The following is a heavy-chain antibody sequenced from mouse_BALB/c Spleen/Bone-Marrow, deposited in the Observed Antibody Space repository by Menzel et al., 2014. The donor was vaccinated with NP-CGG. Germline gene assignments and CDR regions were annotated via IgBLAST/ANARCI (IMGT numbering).Heavy chain of an antibody. CDR2: IDPANVNT. J-gene: IGHJ3*01. V-gene: IGHV14-3*02. Sequence: VQLQQSGAELVKPGASVKLSCTASGFNIKNTHIHWVKQRPEQGLEWIGRIDPANVNTKYDPKFQGKATITADTSSNTAYLQLSSLTSEDTAVYYCATYYYGSSLFAYWGQGTLVTVSA. CDR3: ATYYYGSSLFAY. CDR1: GFNIKNTH. D-gene: IGHD1-1*01.